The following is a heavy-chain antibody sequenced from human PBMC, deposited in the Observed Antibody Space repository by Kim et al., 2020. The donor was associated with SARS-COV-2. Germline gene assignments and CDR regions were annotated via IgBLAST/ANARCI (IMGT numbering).Heavy chain of an antibody. D-gene: IGHD3-22*01. Sequence: GGSLRLSCAASGFTFSSYAMHWVRQAPGKGLEWVAVISYDGSNKYYADSVKGRFTISRDNSKNTLYLQMNSLRAEDTAVYYCASEKSPTMIVVVITEGFDYWGQGTLVTVSS. CDR1: GFTFSSYA. CDR2: ISYDGSNK. CDR3: ASEKSPTMIVVVITEGFDY. V-gene: IGHV3-30-3*01. J-gene: IGHJ4*02.